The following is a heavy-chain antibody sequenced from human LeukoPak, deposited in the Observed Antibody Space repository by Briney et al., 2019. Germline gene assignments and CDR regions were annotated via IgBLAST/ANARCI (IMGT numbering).Heavy chain of an antibody. CDR2: ISSSSSYI. CDR3: ARAQIIAAAGLNWFDP. D-gene: IGHD6-13*01. J-gene: IGHJ5*02. CDR1: GFTFSSYS. Sequence: GGSLRLSCAASGFTFSSYSMNWVRQAPGKGLEWVSSISSSSSYIYYADSVKGRFTISRGNAKNSLYLQMNSLRAEDTAVYYCARAQIIAAAGLNWFDPWGQGTLVTVSS. V-gene: IGHV3-21*01.